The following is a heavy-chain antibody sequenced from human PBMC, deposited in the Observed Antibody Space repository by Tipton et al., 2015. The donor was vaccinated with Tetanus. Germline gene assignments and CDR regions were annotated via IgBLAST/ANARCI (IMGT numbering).Heavy chain of an antibody. CDR2: IYESGDT. CDR1: GGSIRGGTFY. V-gene: IGHV4-39*01. J-gene: IGHJ4*02. D-gene: IGHD3-3*01. Sequence: TLSLTCTVSGGSIRGGTFYWGWIRQPPGKGLEWIGGIYESGDTYYIPSLKSRVTISGDTSKNQFSLNLNSMAAADTGVYYCARHQSGYFTPVDYWGQGNLVTVSS. CDR3: ARHQSGYFTPVDY.